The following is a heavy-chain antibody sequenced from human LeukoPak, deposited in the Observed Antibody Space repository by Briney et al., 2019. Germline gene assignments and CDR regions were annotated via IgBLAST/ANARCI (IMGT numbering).Heavy chain of an antibody. D-gene: IGHD3-22*01. CDR1: GFTFSNAW. J-gene: IGHJ6*03. CDR3: TTLSGEAYDSSGYYLYYYYYYMDV. Sequence: SLRLSCAASGFTFSNAWMSWVRQAAGKGLEWVGRIKSKTDGGTTDYAATVKGRFTISRDDSKNTLYLQMNSLKTEDTAVYYCTTLSGEAYDSSGYYLYYYYYYMDVWGKGTTVTVSS. V-gene: IGHV3-15*01. CDR2: IKSKTDGGTT.